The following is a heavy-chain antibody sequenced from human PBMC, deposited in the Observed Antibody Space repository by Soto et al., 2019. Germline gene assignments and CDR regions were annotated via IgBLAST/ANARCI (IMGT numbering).Heavy chain of an antibody. CDR1: GYTFTGYY. V-gene: IGHV1-2*02. D-gene: IGHD3-3*01. J-gene: IGHJ6*02. Sequence: ASVKVSCKASGYTFTGYYMHWVRQAPGQGLGWMGWINPNSGGTNYAQKFQGRVTMTRDTSISTAYMELSRLRSDETAVYYCARLSFYDFWSDHYGMDVWGQGNTVTVSS. CDR2: INPNSGGT. CDR3: ARLSFYDFWSDHYGMDV.